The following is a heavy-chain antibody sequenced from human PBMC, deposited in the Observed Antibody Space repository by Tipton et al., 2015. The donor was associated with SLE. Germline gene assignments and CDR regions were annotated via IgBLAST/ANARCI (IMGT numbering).Heavy chain of an antibody. CDR1: GFTFSRYW. J-gene: IGHJ6*03. V-gene: IGHV3-74*01. CDR3: ARGQFVRCDSADCFGDYYYYMDV. CDR2: VNSIGEST. D-gene: IGHD2/OR15-2a*01. Sequence: SLRLSCAASGFTFSRYWMYWVRQAPGKGLEWVSGVNSIGESTNYAESVNGRFIISRDNVRDTLFLQMTSVTVADTAVYFCARGQFVRCDSADCFGDYYYYMDVWGGGTTVTVSS.